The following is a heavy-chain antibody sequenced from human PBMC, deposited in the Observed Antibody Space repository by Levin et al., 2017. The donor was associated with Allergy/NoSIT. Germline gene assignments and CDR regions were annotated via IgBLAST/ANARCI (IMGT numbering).Heavy chain of an antibody. Sequence: PGESLKISCAASGFTFSSYAMSWVRQAPGKELEWVSHVSGSGVETYYADSVKGRFTVSRDNSKNTLYLQMNSLRAEDTAVYYCAKFYSYGDYAYYFDEWGQGTLVAVSS. J-gene: IGHJ4*02. CDR1: GFTFSSYA. V-gene: IGHV3-23*01. CDR3: AKFYSYGDYAYYFDE. D-gene: IGHD4-17*01. CDR2: VSGSGVET.